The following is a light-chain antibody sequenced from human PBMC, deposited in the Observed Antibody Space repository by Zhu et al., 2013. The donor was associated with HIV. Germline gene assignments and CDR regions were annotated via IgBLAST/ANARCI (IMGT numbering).Light chain of an antibody. CDR3: QVWDSSSDHYV. V-gene: IGLV3-21*04. Sequence: SYELTQPPSVSVAPGQTARITCGGNNIESRRVHWYQQKPGQAPVLVIYHDSARSSGIPARFSGSNSGNTATLTISRVEAGDEAAYYCQVWDSSSDHYVFATGTKVTVL. CDR2: HDS. CDR1: NIESRR. J-gene: IGLJ1*01.